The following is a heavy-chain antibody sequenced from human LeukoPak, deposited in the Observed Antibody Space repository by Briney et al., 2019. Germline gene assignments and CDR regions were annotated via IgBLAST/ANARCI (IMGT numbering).Heavy chain of an antibody. D-gene: IGHD6-13*01. V-gene: IGHV4-39*07. CDR3: ARESGIAAAGIFYY. CDR1: GGSISSSSYY. Sequence: PSGTLSLTCTVSGGSISSSSYYWGWIRQPPGKGLEWIGSIYYSGSTYYNPSLKSRVTISVDTSKNQFSLKLSSVTAADTAVYYCARESGIAAAGIFYYWGQGTLVTVSS. J-gene: IGHJ4*02. CDR2: IYYSGST.